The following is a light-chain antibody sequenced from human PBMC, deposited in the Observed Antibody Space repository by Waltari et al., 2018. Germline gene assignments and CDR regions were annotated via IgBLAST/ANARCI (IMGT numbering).Light chain of an antibody. Sequence: EIVMTQSPATLSVSPGERATLSCRASQSVSSNLAWYQQKPGQAPRLLIYGASTRATGIPARFSGSGSWTEFTLTISSLQSEDFAVYYCQQYNNWPRRTFGQGTKVEIK. J-gene: IGKJ1*01. CDR3: QQYNNWPRRT. V-gene: IGKV3-15*01. CDR2: GAS. CDR1: QSVSSN.